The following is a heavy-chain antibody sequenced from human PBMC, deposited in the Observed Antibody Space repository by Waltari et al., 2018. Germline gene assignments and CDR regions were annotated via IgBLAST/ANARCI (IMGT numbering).Heavy chain of an antibody. D-gene: IGHD1-26*01. Sequence: EVQRLASGGGLVQPGGSLRPSCGASGFTCSSYTLRWVRRAPGKVLELVSASSGSGGSTYYADSVKGRFTLSRDNSKNTLYLQMNSLRADDTAVYYCAKDDFSQWELHTNWGQGTLVTVSS. V-gene: IGHV3-23*01. CDR1: GFTCSSYT. CDR3: AKDDFSQWELHTN. CDR2: SSGSGGST. J-gene: IGHJ4*02.